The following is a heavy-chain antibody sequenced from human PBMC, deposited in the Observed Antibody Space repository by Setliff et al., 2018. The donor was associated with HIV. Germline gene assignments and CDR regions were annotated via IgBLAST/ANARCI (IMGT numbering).Heavy chain of an antibody. CDR1: GDSFSGTSYY. Sequence: SETLSLTCTVSGDSFSGTSYYWGWIRQPPGKGLEWIGSIHFSGSTWYTQSLKSRVTIWVDTSKNQFSLKVNSVTAADTAVYYCARGGGYDRSGYYPFDYWGQGTPVTVSS. V-gene: IGHV4-39*01. J-gene: IGHJ4*02. D-gene: IGHD3-22*01. CDR2: IHFSGST. CDR3: ARGGGYDRSGYYPFDY.